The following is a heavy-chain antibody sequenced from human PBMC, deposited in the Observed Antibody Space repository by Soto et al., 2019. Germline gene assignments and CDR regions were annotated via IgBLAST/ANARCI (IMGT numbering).Heavy chain of an antibody. D-gene: IGHD2-2*01. Sequence: EVQLVESGGGLVQPGGSLRLSCAASGFTFTTYGIHWVRQAPGKGLGFVSAITSNGGSTYYADSVKGRFTISRDNSKNTVYLQMGSLSVEDMGVYYCARARRDCSRSSCYLYYFDYWGQGTLVTVSS. CDR1: GFTFTTYG. CDR3: ARARRDCSRSSCYLYYFDY. J-gene: IGHJ4*02. CDR2: ITSNGGST. V-gene: IGHV3-64*07.